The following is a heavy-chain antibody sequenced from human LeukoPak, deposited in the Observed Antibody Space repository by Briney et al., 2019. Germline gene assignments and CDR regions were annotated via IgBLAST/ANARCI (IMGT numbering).Heavy chain of an antibody. CDR3: ARDRRRTIAADLGDYGMDA. CDR2: IYYSGST. V-gene: IGHV4-59*01. D-gene: IGHD6-13*01. J-gene: IGHJ6*02. CDR1: GGSISSYY. Sequence: SETLPLTCTVSGGSISSYYWSWIRQPPGKGLEWIGYIYYSGSTNYNPSLKSRVTISVDTSKNQFSLKLSSVTAADTAVYYCARDRRRTIAADLGDYGMDAWGQGTTVTVSS.